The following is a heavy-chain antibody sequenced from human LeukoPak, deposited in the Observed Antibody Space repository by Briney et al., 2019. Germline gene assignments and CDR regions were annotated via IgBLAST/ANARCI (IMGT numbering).Heavy chain of an antibody. CDR2: IYYSGST. D-gene: IGHD6-13*01. J-gene: IGHJ4*02. Sequence: SETLSLTCTVSSGSISSYYWSWIRQPPGKGLEWIGYIYYSGSTNYNPSLKSRVTISVDTSKNQFSLKLSSATAADTAVYYCARHEYSSSWWDYWGQGTLVTVSS. CDR3: ARHEYSSSWWDY. V-gene: IGHV4-59*08. CDR1: SGSISSYY.